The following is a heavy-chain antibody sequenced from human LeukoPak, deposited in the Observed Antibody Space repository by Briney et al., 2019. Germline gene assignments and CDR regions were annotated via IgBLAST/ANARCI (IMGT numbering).Heavy chain of an antibody. Sequence: PGGFLRLSCAASGFIFSDYWMHWVRQAPGQRLVWVSNINTDGSATNYADSVKGRFTISRDNAKSTVYLQMNSLRAEDTAVYYCARGMTYWSGSGKLDSWGQGTLVTVSS. J-gene: IGHJ4*02. CDR1: GFIFSDYW. CDR3: ARGMTYWSGSGKLDS. CDR2: INTDGSAT. V-gene: IGHV3-74*01. D-gene: IGHD3-10*01.